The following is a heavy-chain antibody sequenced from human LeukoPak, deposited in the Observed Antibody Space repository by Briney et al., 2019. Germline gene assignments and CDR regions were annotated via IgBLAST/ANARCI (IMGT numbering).Heavy chain of an antibody. Sequence: ASVKVSCKASGYTFTSYDINWVRQATGQGLEWMGWMNPNSGYTGSAQKFQGRLTMTRDTSISTAYMELSSLRSEDTAVYYCARSGSGSYYGAFDIWGQGTMVTVSS. V-gene: IGHV1-8*01. CDR2: MNPNSGYT. CDR3: ARSGSGSYYGAFDI. D-gene: IGHD3-10*01. CDR1: GYTFTSYD. J-gene: IGHJ3*02.